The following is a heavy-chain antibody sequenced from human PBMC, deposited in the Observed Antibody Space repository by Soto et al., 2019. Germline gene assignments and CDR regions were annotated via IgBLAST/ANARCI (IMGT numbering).Heavy chain of an antibody. V-gene: IGHV1-18*01. CDR1: GYTFTSYG. J-gene: IGHJ5*02. D-gene: IGHD5-12*01. CDR2: ISAYNGNT. Sequence: QVQLVQSGAEVKKPGASVKVSCKASGYTFTSYGISWVRQAPGQGIEWMGWISAYNGNTNYAKKLQGRVTMTPDTSKSTAYMELRSLRSDDTAVYYCARDLYSGYVWGYNWFDPWGQGTLVTVSS. CDR3: ARDLYSGYVWGYNWFDP.